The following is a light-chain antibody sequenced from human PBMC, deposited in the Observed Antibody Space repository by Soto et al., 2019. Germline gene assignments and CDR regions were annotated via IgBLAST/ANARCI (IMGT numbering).Light chain of an antibody. V-gene: IGKV1-27*01. CDR2: AAS. J-gene: IGKJ3*01. CDR3: QTYDSVPFT. CDR1: QGISSY. Sequence: DIQMTQSPSSLSASVGDRVTITCRASQGISSYLAWFQQKPGTVPKLLISAASTLESRVPSRFSGSGSGTEFTLTISSLQPEAVATYYCQTYDSVPFTFGPGTKVDIK.